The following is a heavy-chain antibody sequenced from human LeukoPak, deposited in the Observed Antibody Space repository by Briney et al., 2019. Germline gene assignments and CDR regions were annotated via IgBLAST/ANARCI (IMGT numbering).Heavy chain of an antibody. Sequence: PGGSLRLSCAASGFTFSSYGMHWVRQAPGKGLEWVAVISYDGSNKYYADSVKGRFTISRDNSKNTLYLQMNSLRAEDTAVYYCAKDAPIFNGAFDIWGQGTMVTVSS. D-gene: IGHD2-8*01. CDR3: AKDAPIFNGAFDI. CDR1: GFTFSSYG. V-gene: IGHV3-30*18. CDR2: ISYDGSNK. J-gene: IGHJ3*02.